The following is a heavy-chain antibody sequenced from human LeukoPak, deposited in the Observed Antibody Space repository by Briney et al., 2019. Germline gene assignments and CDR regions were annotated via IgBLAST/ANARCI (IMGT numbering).Heavy chain of an antibody. CDR1: GGSINSYY. CDR3: ARLGGSPPLSAFDI. Sequence: SSETLSLTCTVSGGSINSYYWSWIRQSPGKGLEWVGYIFYSGDTNYNPSLKSRVTISLDTSKNQVSLKLSSVTAADTAVYYCARLGGSPPLSAFDIWGQGTMVTVSS. D-gene: IGHD1-26*01. CDR2: IFYSGDT. J-gene: IGHJ3*02. V-gene: IGHV4-59*01.